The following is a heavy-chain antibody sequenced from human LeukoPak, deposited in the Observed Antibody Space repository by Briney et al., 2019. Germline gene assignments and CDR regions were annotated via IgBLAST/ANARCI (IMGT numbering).Heavy chain of an antibody. V-gene: IGHV4-30-2*01. J-gene: IGHJ4*02. CDR3: ARDFRDSGY. CDR2: IYHSGST. D-gene: IGHD3-10*01. Sequence: PSQTLSLTCTVSGGSISSGGYYWSWIRQPPGKGLEWIGYIYHSGSTYYNPSLKSRVTISVDRSKNQFSLKLSSVTAADTAVYYCARDFRDSGYWGQGTLVTVSS. CDR1: GGSISSGGYY.